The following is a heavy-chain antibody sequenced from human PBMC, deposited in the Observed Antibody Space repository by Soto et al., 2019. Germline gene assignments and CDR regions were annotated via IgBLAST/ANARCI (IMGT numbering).Heavy chain of an antibody. D-gene: IGHD3-3*01. J-gene: IGHJ6*02. Sequence: PSETLSLTCAVSGFSISSSNWWSWVRQPPGKGLEWIGEIYHSGSTNYNPSLKSRVTISVDKSKNQFSLKLSSVTAADTAVYYCARTIFGVEAGNYYYYYGMDVWGQGTTVTV. CDR1: GFSISSSNW. CDR2: IYHSGST. V-gene: IGHV4-4*02. CDR3: ARTIFGVEAGNYYYYYGMDV.